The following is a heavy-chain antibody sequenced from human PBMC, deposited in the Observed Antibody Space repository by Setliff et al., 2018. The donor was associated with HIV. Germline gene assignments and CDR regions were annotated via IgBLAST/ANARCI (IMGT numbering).Heavy chain of an antibody. CDR1: GGSISNYY. CDR2: IYYTGST. D-gene: IGHD3-10*01. CDR3: ARGDNYYYTSGTFHNGLDCFDF. V-gene: IGHV4-59*01. Sequence: LSLTCTVSGGSISNYYWNWIRQPPGKRLEWIGYIYYTGSTNYDPSLKSRVTISLDTSKDQFSLKLSSVTAADTAIYYCARGDNYYYTSGTFHNGLDCFDFWGQGTMVTVSS. J-gene: IGHJ3*01.